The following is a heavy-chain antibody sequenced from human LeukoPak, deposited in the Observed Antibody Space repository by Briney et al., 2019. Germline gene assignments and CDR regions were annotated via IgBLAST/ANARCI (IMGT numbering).Heavy chain of an antibody. CDR2: IYYSGST. CDR1: GGSISSSSYY. CDR3: ASNTGTVFDY. Sequence: SETLSLTCTVSGGSISSSSYYWGWIRQPPGRGLEWIGSIYYSGSTYYNPSLKSRVTISVDTSKNQFSLKLSSVTAADTAVYYCASNTGTVFDYWGQGALVTVSS. V-gene: IGHV4-39*07. J-gene: IGHJ4*02. D-gene: IGHD7-27*01.